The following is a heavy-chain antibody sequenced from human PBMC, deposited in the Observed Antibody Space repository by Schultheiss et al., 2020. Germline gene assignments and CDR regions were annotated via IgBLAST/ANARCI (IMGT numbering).Heavy chain of an antibody. D-gene: IGHD4-17*01. CDR1: GGSISSSNW. V-gene: IGHV4-4*02. Sequence: SETLSLTCAVSGGSISSSNWWSWVRQPPGKGLEWIGEIYHSGSTNYNPSLKSRVTISVDTSKNQFSLKLSSVTAADTAVYYCARRNGDDAFDIWGQGTMVTVSS. J-gene: IGHJ3*02. CDR2: IYHSGST. CDR3: ARRNGDDAFDI.